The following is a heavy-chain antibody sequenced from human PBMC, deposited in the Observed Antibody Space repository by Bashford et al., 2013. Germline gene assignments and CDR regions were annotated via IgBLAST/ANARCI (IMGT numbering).Heavy chain of an antibody. CDR1: GGSISSSSYY. V-gene: IGHV4-39*02. Sequence: SETLSLTCTVSGGSISSSSYYWGWIRQPPGKGLEYIGSVYYTGSTYRNPSLKSRVTISVDTSKNQFSLKLSSVTAADTAVYYCARDRYYDGSTYSYPVTTWGQGTLVHRLL. CDR3: ARDRYYDGSTYSYPVTT. J-gene: IGHJ4*02. D-gene: IGHD4-17*01. CDR2: VYYTGST.